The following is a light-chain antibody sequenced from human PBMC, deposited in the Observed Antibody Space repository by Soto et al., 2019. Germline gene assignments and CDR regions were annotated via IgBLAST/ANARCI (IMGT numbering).Light chain of an antibody. CDR1: SSNIGTNA. J-gene: IGLJ2*01. CDR2: RNS. Sequence: QSVLTQPPSASGTPEQRVTISCSGSSSNIGTNAVNWYQQLPRTAPKLLIYRNSQRPSGVPDRFSGSKSGTSASLAISGLQFEDEADYYCAAWDNSLNGPLFGGGTQLTVL. V-gene: IGLV1-44*01. CDR3: AAWDNSLNGPL.